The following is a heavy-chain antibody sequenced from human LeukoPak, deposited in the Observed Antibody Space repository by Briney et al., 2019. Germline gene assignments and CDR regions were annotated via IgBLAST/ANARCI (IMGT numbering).Heavy chain of an antibody. V-gene: IGHV3-15*01. Sequence: PGGSLRLSCAASGFTFSNAWMSWVRQAPGKGLEWVGRIKSKTDGGTTDYAAPVKGRFTISRNDSKNTLYLQMNSLKTEDTAVYYCTTDFRQVVDAFDIWGQGTMVTVSS. CDR1: GFTFSNAW. D-gene: IGHD2-15*01. CDR2: IKSKTDGGTT. CDR3: TTDFRQVVDAFDI. J-gene: IGHJ3*02.